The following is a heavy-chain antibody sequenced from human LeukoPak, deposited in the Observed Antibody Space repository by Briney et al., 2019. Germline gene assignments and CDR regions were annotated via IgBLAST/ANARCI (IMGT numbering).Heavy chain of an antibody. D-gene: IGHD6-6*01. V-gene: IGHV1-2*02. CDR3: ARDRGVEYSSAFDY. CDR2: INPNSGGT. Sequence: ASVKVSCKASGYTFTGYYMHWVRQAPGQGLEWMGWINPNSGGTNYAQKFQGRATMTRDTSISTAYMELSRLRSDDTAVYYCARDRGVEYSSAFDYWGQGTLVTVSS. J-gene: IGHJ4*02. CDR1: GYTFTGYY.